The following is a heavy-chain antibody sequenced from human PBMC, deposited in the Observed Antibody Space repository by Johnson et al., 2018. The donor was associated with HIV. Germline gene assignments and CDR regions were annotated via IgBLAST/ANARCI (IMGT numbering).Heavy chain of an antibody. J-gene: IGHJ3*02. CDR3: ARDKGEYYDAFDI. Sequence: QVQLVESGGGLVKPGGSLRLSCAASGFTFTFYGMHWVRQAPGKGLEWVAVISYDGSNKYYADSVKGRFTISRDNSKNTLYLQMNSLRAEDTAVYYCARDKGEYYDAFDIWGQGTMVTVSS. CDR2: ISYDGSNK. V-gene: IGHV3-30*19. D-gene: IGHD1-26*01. CDR1: GFTFTFYG.